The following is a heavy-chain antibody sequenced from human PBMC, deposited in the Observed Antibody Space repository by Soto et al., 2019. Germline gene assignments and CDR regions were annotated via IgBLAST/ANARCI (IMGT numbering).Heavy chain of an antibody. J-gene: IGHJ4*02. Sequence: GSLRLSCAASGFTFSDYYMSWIRQAPGKGLEWVSYISSSSSYTNYADSVKGRFTISRDNAKNSLYLQMNSLRAEDTAVYYCARGLDYDFWSGYYRSQGGPEYYFDYWGQGTLVTVSS. CDR3: ARGLDYDFWSGYYRSQGGPEYYFDY. D-gene: IGHD3-3*01. CDR1: GFTFSDYY. V-gene: IGHV3-11*06. CDR2: ISSSSSYT.